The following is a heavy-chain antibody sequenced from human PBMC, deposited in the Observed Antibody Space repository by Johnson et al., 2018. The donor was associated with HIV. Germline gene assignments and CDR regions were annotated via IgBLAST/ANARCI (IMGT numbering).Heavy chain of an antibody. CDR2: ISYDGSNK. V-gene: IGHV3-30*04. CDR3: AKEQPYYYDNRHAFDI. D-gene: IGHD3-22*01. Sequence: QVQLVESGGGLVQPGGSLRLSCAASGFTFSSYAMHWVRQAPGKGLEWVAVISYDGSNKYYADSVKGRFTISRDNSKNTLYLQMNSLRPDDTAVYFCAKEQPYYYDNRHAFDIWGQGTMVTVSS. CDR1: GFTFSSYA. J-gene: IGHJ3*02.